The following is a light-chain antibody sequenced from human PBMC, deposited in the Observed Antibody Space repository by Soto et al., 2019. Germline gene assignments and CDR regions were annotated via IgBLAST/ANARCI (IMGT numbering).Light chain of an antibody. J-gene: IGKJ1*01. CDR1: QSLSGW. CDR3: QQYKSYPWT. Sequence: DIQMTQSPATLSASVGDRVTITCRASQSLSGWLAWYQHKPGKAPKLLIYDASSLESGVPSRFSGSGSGTEFALTISSLQPDDFATYYCQQYKSYPWTFGQGTKVEIK. V-gene: IGKV1-5*01. CDR2: DAS.